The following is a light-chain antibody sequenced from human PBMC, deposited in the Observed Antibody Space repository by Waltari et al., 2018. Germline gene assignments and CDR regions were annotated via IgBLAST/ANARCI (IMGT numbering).Light chain of an antibody. CDR3: QSYDSSLSGSWV. V-gene: IGLV1-40*01. CDR2: GNR. CDR1: SSNIGAGYD. Sequence: QSVLTQPPSVSGAPGQRVTISCTGSSSNIGAGYDVHWCQQLPGTAPKLLIYGNRNRPSGVPDRFSGSRSGTSASLAITGLQAEDEADYYCQSYDSSLSGSWVFGGGTKLTVL. J-gene: IGLJ2*01.